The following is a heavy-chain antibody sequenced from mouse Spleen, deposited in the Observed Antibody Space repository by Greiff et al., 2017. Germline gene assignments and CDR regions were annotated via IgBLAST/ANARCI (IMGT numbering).Heavy chain of an antibody. CDR3: TRLGFAY. V-gene: IGHV14-4*01. J-gene: IGHJ3*01. CDR1: GFNIKDDY. Sequence: EVKLQQSGAELVRPGASVKLSCTASGFNIKDDYMHWVKQRPEQGLEWIGWIDPENGDTEYASKFQGKATITADTSSNTAYLQLCSLTSEDTAVYYCTRLGFAYWGQGTLVTVSA. CDR2: IDPENGDT.